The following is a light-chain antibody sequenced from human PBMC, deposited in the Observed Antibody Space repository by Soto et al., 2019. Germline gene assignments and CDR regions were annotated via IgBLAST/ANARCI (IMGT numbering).Light chain of an antibody. J-gene: IGKJ5*01. CDR3: QQSYSTPIT. V-gene: IGKV1-39*01. CDR1: QRINIY. CDR2: SAS. Sequence: DIQMTQSPSSLSTSIGDRVTITCRASQRINIYLNWYRQKPGKAPELLIYSASNLQSGVPSRFSGSGSGTDFTLIVSSLQPEDFATYYCQQSYSTPITFGQGTRLEIK.